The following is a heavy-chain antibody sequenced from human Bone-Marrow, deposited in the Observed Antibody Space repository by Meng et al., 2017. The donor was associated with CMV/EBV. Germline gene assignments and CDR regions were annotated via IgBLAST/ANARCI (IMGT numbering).Heavy chain of an antibody. J-gene: IGHJ4*02. CDR3: AMFSISSGYSC. CDR1: GGSVSSGSYY. Sequence: SETLSLTCTVSGGSVSSGSYYWSWIRQPPGKGLEWIGYIYYSGSTNYNPSLKSRVTISVDTSKNQFSLKLSSVTAADTAVYYCAMFSISSGYSCWGQGTLVTVYS. V-gene: IGHV4-61*01. CDR2: IYYSGST. D-gene: IGHD3-22*01.